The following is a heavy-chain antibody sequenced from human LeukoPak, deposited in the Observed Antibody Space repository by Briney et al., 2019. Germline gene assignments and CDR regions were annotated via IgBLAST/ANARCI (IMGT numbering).Heavy chain of an antibody. D-gene: IGHD6-13*01. CDR1: GDSVSSNSAT. CDR3: VRVGAAAGTGYGMDV. Sequence: SQTLSLTCAISGDSVSSNSATWNWIRQSPSRGLEWLGRTYYRSKWYNDYAVSVKSRMTINADTSKNQFSLQLNSVTPEDTAVYYCVRVGAAAGTGYGMDVWGQGTTVTVS. V-gene: IGHV6-1*01. J-gene: IGHJ6*02. CDR2: TYYRSKWYN.